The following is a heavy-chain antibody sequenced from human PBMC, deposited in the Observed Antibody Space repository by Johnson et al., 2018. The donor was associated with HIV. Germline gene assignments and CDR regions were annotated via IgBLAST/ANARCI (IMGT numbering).Heavy chain of an antibody. CDR3: ARDGPYYLSPRDAFEI. Sequence: VQLVESGGGLVQPGGSLRLSCAVSGFTVSTSYMTWVRQAPGKGLDWVSVIYSGGSTYYADSVKGRFIISRDNSKKPLYLQMNSLRVEDTAVYYCARDGPYYLSPRDAFEIWGQGTMVTVSS. V-gene: IGHV3-53*01. D-gene: IGHD3-22*01. CDR2: IYSGGST. CDR1: GFTVSTSY. J-gene: IGHJ3*02.